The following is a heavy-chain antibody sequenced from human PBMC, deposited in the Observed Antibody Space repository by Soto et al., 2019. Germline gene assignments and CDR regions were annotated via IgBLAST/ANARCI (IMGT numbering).Heavy chain of an antibody. CDR1: GGSISSGGYY. V-gene: IGHV4-31*03. Sequence: QVQLQESGPGLVKPSQTLSLTCTVSGGSISSGGYYWSWIRQHPGKGLEWIGYIYDSGSTYYNPSLKSRVTISVDTSKKQFSLKLSSVTAADTAVYYCARDSSTSSYYYYGMDVWGQGPRSPSP. CDR2: IYDSGST. D-gene: IGHD2-2*01. CDR3: ARDSSTSSYYYYGMDV. J-gene: IGHJ6*02.